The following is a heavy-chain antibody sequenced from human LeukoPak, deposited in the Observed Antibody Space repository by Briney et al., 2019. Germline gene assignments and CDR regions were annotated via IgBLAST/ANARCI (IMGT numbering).Heavy chain of an antibody. V-gene: IGHV3-33*01. CDR2: IWYDGSNK. J-gene: IGHJ4*02. CDR3: ARDLYSSHPDYCDSSGYYFWDGGGPAPPPGDY. D-gene: IGHD3-22*01. CDR1: GFTFSSYG. Sequence: GRSLRLSCAASGFTFSSYGMHWVRQAPGKGLEWVAVIWYDGSNKYYADSVKGRFTISRDNSKNTLYLQMNSLRAEDTAVYYCARDLYSSHPDYCDSSGYYFWDGGGPAPPPGDYWGQGTLVTVSS.